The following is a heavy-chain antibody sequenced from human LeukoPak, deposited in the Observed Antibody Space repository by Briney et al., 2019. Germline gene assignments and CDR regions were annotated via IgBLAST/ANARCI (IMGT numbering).Heavy chain of an antibody. CDR3: ASRDTAMVTGLFDY. J-gene: IGHJ4*02. CDR1: GFTFSDYY. V-gene: IGHV3-11*01. Sequence: GGSLRLSCAASGFTFSDYYMSWIRQAPGKGLEWVSYISSSGSTIYYADSVKGRFTISRDNAKNSLYLQVNSLRAEDTAVYYCASRDTAMVTGLFDYWGQGTLVTVSS. D-gene: IGHD5-18*01. CDR2: ISSSGSTI.